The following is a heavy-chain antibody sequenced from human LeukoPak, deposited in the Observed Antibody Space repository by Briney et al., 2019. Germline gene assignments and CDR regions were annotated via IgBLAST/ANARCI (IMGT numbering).Heavy chain of an antibody. J-gene: IGHJ4*02. D-gene: IGHD6-19*01. CDR3: TRGSSGRRDN. CDR1: GYTFTSCD. CDR2: MNPNSGNT. Sequence: ASVKVSCKASGYTFTSCDINWVRQATGQGLEWMGWMNPNSGNTGYGQSFQGKITMTRDISIGTAYMELSNLTSEDTAIYYCTRGSSGRRDNWGQGTLVTVSA. V-gene: IGHV1-8*01.